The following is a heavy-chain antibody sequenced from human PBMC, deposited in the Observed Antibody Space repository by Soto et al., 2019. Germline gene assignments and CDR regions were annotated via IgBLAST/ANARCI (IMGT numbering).Heavy chain of an antibody. Sequence: EVQLLESGGGLVQPGGSLRLSCAASGFPFSMYAMTWVRQAPGKGLEWVSAISGSVDSTYYADSVKGRFTISRDNSKKPVYLEMNSLRVGDTAVYHCSKSPSRAPNGMAVWGQGTTVTVSS. CDR3: SKSPSRAPNGMAV. CDR1: GFPFSMYA. J-gene: IGHJ6*02. D-gene: IGHD6-6*01. CDR2: ISGSVDST. V-gene: IGHV3-23*01.